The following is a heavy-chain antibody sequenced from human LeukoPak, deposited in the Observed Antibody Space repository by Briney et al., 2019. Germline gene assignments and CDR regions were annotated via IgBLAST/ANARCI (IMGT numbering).Heavy chain of an antibody. CDR1: GYSFTSYW. J-gene: IGHJ4*02. V-gene: IGHV5-51*01. D-gene: IGHD3-22*01. Sequence: PGESLEISCKGSGYSFTSYWIGWVRQMPGKGLEWMGIIYPGDSDTRYSPSFQGRVTISADKTISTAYLQWSSLKASDTAMYYCARLKDSSGYSLFYFDYWGQGTLVTVSS. CDR3: ARLKDSSGYSLFYFDY. CDR2: IYPGDSDT.